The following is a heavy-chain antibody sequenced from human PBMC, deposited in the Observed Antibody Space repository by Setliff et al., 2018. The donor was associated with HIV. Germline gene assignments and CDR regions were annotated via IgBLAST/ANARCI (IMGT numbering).Heavy chain of an antibody. CDR2: INWDDDK. D-gene: IGHD3-3*02. Sequence: SGPTLVNPTPTLPLTCTFSGFSLSTSGVCVSWIRQPPGKALEWLARINWDDDKHYTKSLKTRLSSSKDNSKSRVVLTMTNMDPVDTPKYYCPRTRHRELALPSVVYYYYYMDVWGKGTTVTVSS. J-gene: IGHJ6*03. CDR3: PRTRHRELALPSVVYYYYYMDV. V-gene: IGHV2-70*11. CDR1: GFSLSTSGVC.